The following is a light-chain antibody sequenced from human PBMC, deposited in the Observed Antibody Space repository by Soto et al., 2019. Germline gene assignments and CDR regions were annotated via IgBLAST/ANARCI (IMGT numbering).Light chain of an antibody. V-gene: IGLV1-40*01. CDR2: GNT. CDR1: SSNIGAGYD. Sequence: QSVLTQPPSVSGAPGQRVTISCTGSSSNIGAGYDVHWYQHLSGTAPKLLIYGNTNRPSGVPDRFSGSRSGTSASLAITGRQTEDEGDYYCQSYDSSLSGLYVFGTGTKLTVL. CDR3: QSYDSSLSGLYV. J-gene: IGLJ1*01.